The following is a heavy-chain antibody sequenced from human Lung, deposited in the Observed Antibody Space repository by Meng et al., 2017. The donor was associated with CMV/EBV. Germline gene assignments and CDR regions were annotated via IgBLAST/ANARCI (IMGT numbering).Heavy chain of an antibody. CDR3: ARRSPNWVLGE. D-gene: IGHD7-27*01. CDR2: INHSGNT. J-gene: IGHJ4*02. CDR1: GGSFSEYD. Sequence: SETLSLTCAVYGGSFSEYDWSWIRQSPGKGLEWIGEINHSGNTTYNPSLKSRATISIDASKRQFSLKLYSVTAADTAVYYCARRSPNWVLGEWGQGTLVTVSS. V-gene: IGHV4-34*01.